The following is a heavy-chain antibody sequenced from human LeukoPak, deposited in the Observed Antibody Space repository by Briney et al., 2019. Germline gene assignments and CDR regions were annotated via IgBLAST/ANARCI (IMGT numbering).Heavy chain of an antibody. CDR1: GYTFTSYD. D-gene: IGHD2-2*02. J-gene: IGHJ6*03. CDR2: MNPSSGNT. CDR3: ARGTVVVPAAILLHYYYYMDV. Sequence: GASVKVSCKASGYTFTSYDINWVRQATGQGLEWMGWMNPSSGNTGYAQKFQGRVTMTRNTSISTAYMELSSLRSEDTAVYYCARGTVVVPAAILLHYYYYMDVWGKGTTVTVSS. V-gene: IGHV1-8*01.